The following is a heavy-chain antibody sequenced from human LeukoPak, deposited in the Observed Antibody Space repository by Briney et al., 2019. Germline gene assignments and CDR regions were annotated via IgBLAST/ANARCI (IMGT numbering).Heavy chain of an antibody. Sequence: GGSLRLSCAVSGIIFSSYSMNWVRQAPGKGLEWVSYISSSGSTIYYADSVKGRFTISRDNFKNTLYLQMNTLRAEDTAVYYCASHWGGYWGQGTLVTVSS. D-gene: IGHD3-16*01. J-gene: IGHJ4*02. CDR3: ASHWGGY. CDR2: ISSSGSTI. CDR1: GIIFSSYS. V-gene: IGHV3-48*01.